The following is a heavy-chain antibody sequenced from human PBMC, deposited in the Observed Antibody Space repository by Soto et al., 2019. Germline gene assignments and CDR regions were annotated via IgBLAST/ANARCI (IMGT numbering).Heavy chain of an antibody. CDR2: TTSDGARI. Sequence: QVQLVESGGGVVQPGRSLRLSCAASGFAFSTYGMHWVRQAPGKGLEWVAVTTSDGARINYADSVKGRFTISRDNSRTTLYLQMNSLRIDDTAVYYCARKNPGREWELPDYWGREPWSPSPQ. J-gene: IGHJ4*02. V-gene: IGHV3-30*03. D-gene: IGHD1-26*01. CDR1: GFAFSTYG. CDR3: ARKNPGREWELPDY.